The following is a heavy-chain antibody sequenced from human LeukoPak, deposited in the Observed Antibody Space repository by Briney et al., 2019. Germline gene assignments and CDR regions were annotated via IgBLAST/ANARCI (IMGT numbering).Heavy chain of an antibody. CDR3: ARVRVIVYVGAFDI. CDR1: GFTFSSYG. D-gene: IGHD5/OR15-5a*01. V-gene: IGHV3-21*01. J-gene: IGHJ3*02. Sequence: GGSLRLSCAASGFTFSSYGMSWVRQAPGKGLEWVSSISSSSSYIYYADSVKGRFTISRDNAKNSLYLQMNSLRAEDTAVYYCARVRVIVYVGAFDIWGQGTMVTVSS. CDR2: ISSSSSYI.